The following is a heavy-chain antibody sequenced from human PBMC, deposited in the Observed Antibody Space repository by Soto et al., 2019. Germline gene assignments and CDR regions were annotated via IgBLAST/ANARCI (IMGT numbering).Heavy chain of an antibody. J-gene: IGHJ6*02. CDR1: GGTFSSYA. D-gene: IGHD2-15*01. CDR2: IIPIFGTA. CDR3: ATKLQGGLAPYYYYGMDV. V-gene: IGHV1-69*06. Sequence: QVQLVQSGAEVKKPGSSVKVSCKASGGTFSSYAISWVRQAPGQGLEWMGGIIPIFGTANYAQKFQGRVTITADKSTSTACMELSSLRSEDTAVSYCATKLQGGLAPYYYYGMDVWGQGTTVTVSS.